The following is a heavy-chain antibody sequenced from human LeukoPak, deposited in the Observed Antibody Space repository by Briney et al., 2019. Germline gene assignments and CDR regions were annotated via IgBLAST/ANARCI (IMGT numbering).Heavy chain of an antibody. D-gene: IGHD1-26*01. Sequence: PCETLSLTCTVSSGSINSYFWGWVRQAPGKGLEWIGRIYPISSIHYNPSLKSRVTISIDTSTNQFSLNLRCVPAADPAMYYRGRQGYTASDYFVDYWRRGSPVSVS. CDR1: SGSINSYF. V-gene: IGHV4-4*07. CDR2: IYPISSI. CDR3: GRQGYTASDYFVDY. J-gene: IGHJ4*02.